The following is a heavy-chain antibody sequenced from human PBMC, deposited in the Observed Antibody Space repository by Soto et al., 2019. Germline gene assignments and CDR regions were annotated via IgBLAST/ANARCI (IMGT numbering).Heavy chain of an antibody. CDR3: AKGGRLPVGYFDL. CDR2: ISGSGGST. Sequence: GGSLRLSCAASGFTFSSYAMNWVRQAPGKGLEWVSEISGSGGSTYYADSVKGRFTISRDNSKNTLYLQMNSLRAEDTAVYYCAKGGRLPVGYFDLWGRGTLVTVSS. J-gene: IGHJ2*01. D-gene: IGHD3-16*01. V-gene: IGHV3-23*01. CDR1: GFTFSSYA.